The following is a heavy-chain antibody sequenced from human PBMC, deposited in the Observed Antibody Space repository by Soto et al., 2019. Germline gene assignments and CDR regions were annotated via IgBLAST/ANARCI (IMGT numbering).Heavy chain of an antibody. D-gene: IGHD6-13*01. J-gene: IGHJ4*02. Sequence: QVQLQESGPGLVKPSQTLSLTCTVSGGSISSGGYYWSWIRQHPGKGLEWIGDIYYSGSTYYNPSLKSGVTISVDTSKTQFSLKLSSVTAADTAVYYCARGGIAAAAPPDYWGQGTLVTVSS. V-gene: IGHV4-31*03. CDR3: ARGGIAAAAPPDY. CDR2: IYYSGST. CDR1: GGSISSGGYY.